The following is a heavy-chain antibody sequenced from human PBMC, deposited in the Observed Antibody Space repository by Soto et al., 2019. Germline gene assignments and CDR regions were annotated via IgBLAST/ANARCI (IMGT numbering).Heavy chain of an antibody. CDR1: GFTFTSSA. CDR3: AAETYGSTRAFDI. CDR2: IVVGSGNT. J-gene: IGHJ3*02. D-gene: IGHD3-10*01. Sequence: QVQLVQSGPEVKKPGTSVKVSCKASGFTFTSSAMQWVRQARGQRLEWIGWIVVGSGNTNDAQKFQERVTITRDMATTTPYMELSSLRSADTAVYYCAAETYGSTRAFDIWGQGTSVTFSS. V-gene: IGHV1-58*02.